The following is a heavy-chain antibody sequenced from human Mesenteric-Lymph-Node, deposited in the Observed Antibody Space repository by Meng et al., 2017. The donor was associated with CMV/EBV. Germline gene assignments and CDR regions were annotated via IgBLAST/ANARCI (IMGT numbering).Heavy chain of an antibody. V-gene: IGHV1-24*01. CDR2: FDPEDGET. CDR1: GPTLAELS. Sequence: ASVKVSCKVSGPTLAELSMHWVRQGPGKGLEWVGGFDPEDGETIYAQKFQGRVTMTRNTSISTAYMELSSLRSEDTAVYYCARASPYYDFWSGYTSYYYYGMDVWGQGTTVTVSS. CDR3: ARASPYYDFWSGYTSYYYYGMDV. D-gene: IGHD3-3*01. J-gene: IGHJ6*02.